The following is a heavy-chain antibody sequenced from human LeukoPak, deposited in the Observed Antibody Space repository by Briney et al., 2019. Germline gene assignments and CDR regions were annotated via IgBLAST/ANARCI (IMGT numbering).Heavy chain of an antibody. V-gene: IGHV1-24*01. D-gene: IGHD1-7*01. J-gene: IGHJ5*02. CDR3: ARETHLTGTTGWFDP. CDR1: GCSLTELS. Sequence: ASVTVSCKVSGCSLTELSIQWVRQAPGKGLEWMGGFDPADGETIYAQTFQGRLTTTEDTSIDTAYMELSSLRSEDTAVYYCARETHLTGTTGWFDPWGQGTLVTVSS. CDR2: FDPADGET.